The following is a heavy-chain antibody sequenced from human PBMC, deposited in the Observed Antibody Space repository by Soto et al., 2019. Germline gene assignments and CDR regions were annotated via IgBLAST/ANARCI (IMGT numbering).Heavy chain of an antibody. V-gene: IGHV3-66*01. CDR1: GFTVSTKY. Sequence: EVQLVESGGGLVQPGGSLRLSCAASGFTVSTKYMSWVRQAPGKGLEWVSVIYSGSSTFYADSVRGRFTISRDNSKNTVNLQMNSLRAEDTAVYYCARDPWAADYWGQGTLVTVS. CDR2: IYSGSST. J-gene: IGHJ4*02. D-gene: IGHD3-16*01. CDR3: ARDPWAADY.